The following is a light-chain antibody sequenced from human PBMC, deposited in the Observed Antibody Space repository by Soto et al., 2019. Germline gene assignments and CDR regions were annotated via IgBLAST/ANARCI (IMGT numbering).Light chain of an antibody. CDR3: QQRSKWPLT. J-gene: IGKJ4*01. Sequence: EIVLTQSPATLSLSLGERATLSCRASQSVSSYLAWYQQKPGQAPRLLIYDASNRATGIPARFSGSGSGTDFTLTISSLESEDFAVYYCQQRSKWPLTFGGGTKVDIK. CDR2: DAS. CDR1: QSVSSY. V-gene: IGKV3-11*01.